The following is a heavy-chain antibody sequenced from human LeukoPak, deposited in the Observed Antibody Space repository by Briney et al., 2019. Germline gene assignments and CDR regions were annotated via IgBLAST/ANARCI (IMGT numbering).Heavy chain of an antibody. CDR3: ARGGYYGSGSYYPRGGDAFDI. Sequence: GASVKVSCMAPGYTFTGYYIHWVRQAPGQGLEWVGWINPHNGGTKYAQNFQGRLTMTWDTSISTAYMELSRLRSDDTAVYYCARGGYYGSGSYYPRGGDAFDIWGQGTMVTVSS. V-gene: IGHV1-2*02. CDR1: GYTFTGYY. CDR2: INPHNGGT. J-gene: IGHJ3*02. D-gene: IGHD3-10*01.